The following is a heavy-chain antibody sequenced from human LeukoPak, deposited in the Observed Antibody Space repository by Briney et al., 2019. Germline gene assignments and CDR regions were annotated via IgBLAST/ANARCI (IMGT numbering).Heavy chain of an antibody. CDR2: ISAYNGNT. J-gene: IGHJ1*01. CDR3: ARDEQQLVPSSFQH. D-gene: IGHD6-13*01. CDR1: GYTFTSYG. Sequence: ASVKVSCKASGYTFTSYGISWVRQAPGQGLEWMGWISAYNGNTNYAQKLQGRVTMTTDTSTSTAYMELRSLRSDDTAVYYCARDEQQLVPSSFQHWGQGTLVTVSS. V-gene: IGHV1-18*01.